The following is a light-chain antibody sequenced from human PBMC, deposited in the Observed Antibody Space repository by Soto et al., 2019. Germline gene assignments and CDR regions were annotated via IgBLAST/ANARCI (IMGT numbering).Light chain of an antibody. CDR3: MQALQTWT. J-gene: IGKJ1*01. Sequence: DIVLTQSPLSLPVIPGEPASISCRSSQSLQYSNGYNYLDWYLQKPGQSPQLLISLGSSRASGVPDRFSGSGSGTDFTLKISRVEADDVGVYYCMQALQTWTFGQGTKVDIK. CDR2: LGS. V-gene: IGKV2-28*01. CDR1: QSLQYSNGYNY.